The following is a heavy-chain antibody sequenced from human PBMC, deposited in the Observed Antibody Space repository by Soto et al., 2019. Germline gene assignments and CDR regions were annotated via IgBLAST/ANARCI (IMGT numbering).Heavy chain of an antibody. J-gene: IGHJ2*01. V-gene: IGHV1-69*06. CDR1: GGTFNSYA. CDR2: IIPIFRST. Sequence: QVQLVQSGAEVKKPGSSVKVSCKASGGTFNSYALTWVRQAPGHGLEWMGGIIPIFRSTNYAQKFQGRVTIPANRSTCTAYMELSSLRSDDTAVYYCARVLHPPYCSGWRSLYWDFDLWGRGTLVNVSS. D-gene: IGHD2-15*01. CDR3: ARVLHPPYCSGWRSLYWDFDL.